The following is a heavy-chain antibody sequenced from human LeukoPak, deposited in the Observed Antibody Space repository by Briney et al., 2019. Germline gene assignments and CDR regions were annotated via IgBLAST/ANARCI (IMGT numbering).Heavy chain of an antibody. Sequence: SETLSLTCTVSGGSISSSSHYWGWIRQPPGKGLEWIGSIYYSGSTYYNPSLKSRVTISVDTSKNQFSLKLSSVTAADTAVYYCARQIFQLGINWFDPWGQGTLVTVSS. CDR2: IYYSGST. D-gene: IGHD7-27*01. J-gene: IGHJ5*02. CDR3: ARQIFQLGINWFDP. CDR1: GGSISSSSHY. V-gene: IGHV4-39*01.